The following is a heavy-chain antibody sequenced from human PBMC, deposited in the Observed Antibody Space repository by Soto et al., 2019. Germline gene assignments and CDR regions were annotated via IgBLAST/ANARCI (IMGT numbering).Heavy chain of an antibody. J-gene: IGHJ6*02. V-gene: IGHV1-46*01. CDR3: ARDDYDGSGSYYQPRYYYYGMDV. CDR2: INPSGGST. D-gene: IGHD3-10*01. CDR1: GYTFTSYY. Sequence: ASVKVSCKASGYTFTSYYMHWVRQAPGQGLEWMGIINPSGGSTSYAQKFQGRVTMTRDTSTSAVYMELSSLRSEDTAVYYCARDDYDGSGSYYQPRYYYYGMDVWGQGTTVTVSS.